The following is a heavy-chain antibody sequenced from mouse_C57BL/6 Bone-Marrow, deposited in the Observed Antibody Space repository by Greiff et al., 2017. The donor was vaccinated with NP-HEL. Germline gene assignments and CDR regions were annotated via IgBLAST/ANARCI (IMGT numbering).Heavy chain of an antibody. CDR2: LNPGSGGT. Sequence: QVQLQQSGAELVRPGPSVKVSCKASGYAFTNYLIEWVKQRPGQGLEWIGVLNPGSGGTNYNEKFKGKATLTADKSSSTAYMQLSSLTSEDSAVYFCARSPFFYYYAMDDWGQGTSVTVSS. J-gene: IGHJ4*01. CDR3: ARSPFFYYYAMDD. CDR1: GYAFTNYL. V-gene: IGHV1-54*01.